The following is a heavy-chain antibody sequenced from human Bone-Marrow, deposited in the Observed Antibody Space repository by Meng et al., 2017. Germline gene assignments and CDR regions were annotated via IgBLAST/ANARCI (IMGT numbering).Heavy chain of an antibody. CDR1: GGTFSSYA. V-gene: IGHV1-69*05. Sequence: SVKVSCKASGGTFSSYAISWVRQAPGQGLEWMGGIIPIFGTANYAQKFQGRVTMTTDTSTSTAYMELRSLRSDDTAVYYCASGRSSGDYWGQGTLVTVSS. J-gene: IGHJ4*02. D-gene: IGHD6-13*01. CDR3: ASGRSSGDY. CDR2: IIPIFGTA.